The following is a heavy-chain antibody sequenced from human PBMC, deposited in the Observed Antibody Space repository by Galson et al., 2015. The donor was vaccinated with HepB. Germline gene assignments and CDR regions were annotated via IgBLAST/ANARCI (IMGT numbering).Heavy chain of an antibody. CDR3: ARLSFGKLFIES. CDR2: IYSAGHA. Sequence: SLRLSCAVSGFTVSDNFMAWVRQTPGEGLDWVTIIYSAGHAYFTDSVKGRFSISRDTSNNILSLEMKSLRPDDTAVYYCARLSFGKLFIESWGQGTLVTVSS. J-gene: IGHJ4*02. V-gene: IGHV3-66*01. D-gene: IGHD1-14*01. CDR1: GFTVSDNF.